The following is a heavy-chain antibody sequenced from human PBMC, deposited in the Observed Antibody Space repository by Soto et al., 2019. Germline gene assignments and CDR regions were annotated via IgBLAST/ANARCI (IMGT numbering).Heavy chain of an antibody. D-gene: IGHD3-3*01. J-gene: IGHJ6*02. Sequence: GGSLRLSCRASGSDFSTYSMNWVRQAPGQGLEWIAYVSLDSDSIQYADSVRGRFTISRDDAENSLYLQMDSLRDEDTATYYCARLYYDYVWGQGTTVTVSS. CDR2: VSLDSDSI. CDR3: ARLYYDYV. V-gene: IGHV3-48*02. CDR1: GSDFSTYS.